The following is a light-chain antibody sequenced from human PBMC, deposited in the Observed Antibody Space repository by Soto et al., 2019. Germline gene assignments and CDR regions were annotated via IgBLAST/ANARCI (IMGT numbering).Light chain of an antibody. CDR2: LNSDGSH. CDR3: QTWGTAIHGNWV. Sequence: QPVLTQSPSASASPGASVKLTCTRSSGHTTYAIAWHQQQPEKGPRYLMKLNSDGSHSKGDGIPDPFSGSSSGAERYLTISSLRSEDEADDDCQTWGTAIHGNWVFGGGTKLTVL. J-gene: IGLJ3*02. V-gene: IGLV4-69*01. CDR1: SGHTTYA.